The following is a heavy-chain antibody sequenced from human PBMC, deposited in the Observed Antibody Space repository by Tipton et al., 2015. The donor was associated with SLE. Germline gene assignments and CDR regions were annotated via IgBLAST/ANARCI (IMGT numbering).Heavy chain of an antibody. V-gene: IGHV4-39*07. J-gene: IGHJ2*01. Sequence: TLSLTCTVSGGSISSSRYYWVWIRQPPGKGLEWIGSVYNSGSTYYNPSLKSRVTISVDTSKNQFSLKLSSVTAADTAVYYCARGSYSSGWYWNWYFDLWGRGTLVTVSS. CDR1: GGSISSSRYY. CDR3: ARGSYSSGWYWNWYFDL. CDR2: VYNSGST. D-gene: IGHD6-19*01.